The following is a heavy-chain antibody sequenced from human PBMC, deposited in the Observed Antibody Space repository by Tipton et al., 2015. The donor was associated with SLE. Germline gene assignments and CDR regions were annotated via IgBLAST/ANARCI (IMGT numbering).Heavy chain of an antibody. CDR1: GGSISSSSYY. D-gene: IGHD1-26*01. J-gene: IGHJ4*02. CDR2: IYYSGST. V-gene: IGHV4-39*01. CDR3: ARGWSSGSSYYFDS. Sequence: TLSLTCTVSGGSISSSSYYWGWIRHPPGKGLEWIGSIYYSGSTYYNPSLKSRVTISVDTSKNPFSLKLSSVTAADTAVSYCARGWSSGSSYYFDSWGQGTLVTVSS.